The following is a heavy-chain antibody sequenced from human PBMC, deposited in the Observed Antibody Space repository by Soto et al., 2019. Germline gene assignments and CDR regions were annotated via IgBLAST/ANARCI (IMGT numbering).Heavy chain of an antibody. CDR1: GCSISSGNYY. CDR2: ISYSGSA. J-gene: IGHJ4*02. CDR3: ATMGTPATGLYYYDY. D-gene: IGHD2-15*01. Sequence: TLCLTCTVSGCSISSGNYYWSWIRQPPGKGLEWIGFISYSGSAYYNPSLKSRVTISVDTSKNQFSLNLSFVTAADTAVYYCATMGTPATGLYYYDYWGQGTLVTVSS. V-gene: IGHV4-30-4*01.